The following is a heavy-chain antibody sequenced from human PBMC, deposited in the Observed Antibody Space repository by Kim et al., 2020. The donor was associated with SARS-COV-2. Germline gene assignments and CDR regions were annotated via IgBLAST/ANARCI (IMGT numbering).Heavy chain of an antibody. Sequence: ASVKVSCKASGYTFTSYGISWVRQAPGQGLEWMGWISAYNGNTNYAQKLQGRVTMTTDTSTSTAYMELRSLRSDDTAVYYCARDPGIVGATGAFDIWGQGTMVTVSS. J-gene: IGHJ3*02. D-gene: IGHD1-26*01. CDR2: ISAYNGNT. V-gene: IGHV1-18*01. CDR3: ARDPGIVGATGAFDI. CDR1: GYTFTSYG.